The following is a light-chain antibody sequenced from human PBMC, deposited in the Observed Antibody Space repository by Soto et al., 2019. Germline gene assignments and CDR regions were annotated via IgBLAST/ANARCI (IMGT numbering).Light chain of an antibody. CDR2: EVS. Sequence: QSALTQPPSVSGSPGQSVAVSCTGTSSDVGSYNRVSWYQQPPGTAPKLMIYEVSNRPSGVPDRFSGSKSGNTASLTISGLQAEDEAAYYCSSFTSSTTSVFGTGTQLTVL. J-gene: IGLJ1*01. V-gene: IGLV2-18*02. CDR1: SSDVGSYNR. CDR3: SSFTSSTTSV.